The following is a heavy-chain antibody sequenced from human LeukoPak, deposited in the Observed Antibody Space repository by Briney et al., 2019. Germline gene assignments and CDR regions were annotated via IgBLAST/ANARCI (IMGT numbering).Heavy chain of an antibody. CDR3: AKEGYDILTGYSAPEYYYYYGMDA. Sequence: GGSLRLSCAASGFTFSSYGMHWVRQAPGKGLEWVAVISYDGSNKYYADSVKGRFTISRDNSKNTLYLQMNSLRAEDTAVYYCAKEGYDILTGYSAPEYYYYYGMDAWGQGTTVTVSS. D-gene: IGHD3-9*01. V-gene: IGHV3-30*18. J-gene: IGHJ6*02. CDR2: ISYDGSNK. CDR1: GFTFSSYG.